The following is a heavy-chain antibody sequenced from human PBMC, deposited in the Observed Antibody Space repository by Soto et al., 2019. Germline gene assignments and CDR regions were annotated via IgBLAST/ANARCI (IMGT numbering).Heavy chain of an antibody. J-gene: IGHJ4*02. CDR1: GYTFTGYY. V-gene: IGHV1-2*02. Sequence: ASVKVSCKASGYTFTGYYMHWVRQAPGQGLEWMGWINPNSGGTNYAQKFQGRVTMTRDTSISTAYMELSRLRSDDTAVYYCARHPSSSWYYFDYRGQGTLVTVSS. D-gene: IGHD6-13*01. CDR2: INPNSGGT. CDR3: ARHPSSSWYYFDY.